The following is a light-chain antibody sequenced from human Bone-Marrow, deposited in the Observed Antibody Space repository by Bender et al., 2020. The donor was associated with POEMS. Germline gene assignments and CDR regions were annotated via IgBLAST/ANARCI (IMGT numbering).Light chain of an antibody. CDR3: CSYADNSVWV. CDR2: TNN. V-gene: IGLV1-44*01. J-gene: IGLJ3*02. Sequence: QSVLTQPPSVSGTPGQRVTISCSGSGSNIGGYPVNWYQQLPGTAPRLLIYTNNERPSGVSNRFSASKSGTSASLTISGLQAEDEADFYCCSYADNSVWVFGGGTKLTVL. CDR1: GSNIGGYP.